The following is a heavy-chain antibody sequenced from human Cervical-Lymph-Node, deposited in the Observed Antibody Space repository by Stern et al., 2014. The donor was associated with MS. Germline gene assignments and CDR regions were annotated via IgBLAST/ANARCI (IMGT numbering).Heavy chain of an antibody. V-gene: IGHV1-8*01. CDR2: MNPNSGIT. Sequence: QVQLVQSGAEVKKPGASVKVSCTASGDTFPSYDIHWVRQATGQGPEWMGWMNPNSGITGYAQKFQGRVTMTRDTSIGTAYMELSGLRSDDTAVYYCATRRSSGWYGYWGQGTQVTVSS. D-gene: IGHD6-19*01. J-gene: IGHJ4*02. CDR3: ATRRSSGWYGY. CDR1: GDTFPSYD.